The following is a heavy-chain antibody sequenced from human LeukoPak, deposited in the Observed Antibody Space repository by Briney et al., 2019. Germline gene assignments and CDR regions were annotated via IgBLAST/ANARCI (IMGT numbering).Heavy chain of an antibody. V-gene: IGHV3-7*03. CDR1: GFTFGKYW. Sequence: GGSLRLSCVASGFTFGKYWMSWVRQAPGRGLEWVANIKLDGSEKNYVDSVKGRFTISRDNTKNSLYLQMNSLRAEDTAVFYCARDQYDTWSRRGNFDSWGQGTLVIVSS. CDR2: IKLDGSEK. J-gene: IGHJ4*02. D-gene: IGHD3-3*01. CDR3: ARDQYDTWSRRGNFDS.